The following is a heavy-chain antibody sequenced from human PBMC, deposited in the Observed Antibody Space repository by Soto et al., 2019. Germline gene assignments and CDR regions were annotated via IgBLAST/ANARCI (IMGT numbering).Heavy chain of an antibody. J-gene: IGHJ5*02. CDR3: TKGVGIIRPSMYFDP. D-gene: IGHD1-26*01. V-gene: IGHV1-24*01. CDR1: GYTLTDLS. CDR2: FDPEDGET. Sequence: ASVKVSCKVSGYTLTDLSIHWVRQAPGQGLEKMGGFDPEDGETFYAQKFQGRVTMTEDRSTDTAHIEHSSLRSDYTAIYYFTKGVGIIRPSMYFDPWGQGTLVTVSS.